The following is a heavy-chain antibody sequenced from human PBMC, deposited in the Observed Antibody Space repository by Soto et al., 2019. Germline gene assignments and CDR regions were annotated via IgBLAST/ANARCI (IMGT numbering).Heavy chain of an antibody. V-gene: IGHV1-69*02. CDR3: ARAHPGYCSSTSCPSAFDI. D-gene: IGHD2-2*01. CDR2: IIPILGIA. CDR1: GGTFSSYT. Sequence: QVQLVQSGAEVKKPGSSVKVSCKASGGTFSSYTISWVRQAPGQGLEWMGRIIPILGIANYAQKFQGRVTITADKSTSTAYMELSSLRSDDTAVYYCARAHPGYCSSTSCPSAFDIWGQGTMVTVSS. J-gene: IGHJ3*02.